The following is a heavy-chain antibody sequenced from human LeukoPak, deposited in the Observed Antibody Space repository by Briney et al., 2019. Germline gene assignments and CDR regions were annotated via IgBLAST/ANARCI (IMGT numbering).Heavy chain of an antibody. CDR2: INIHDDA. CDR1: GFSVSGNY. CDR3: ARDHRYEGGNWFDP. Sequence: GGSLRLSCAASGFSVSGNYLTWVRQAPGRGLEWVSFINIHDDAFYADSVKGRFTVSRDNSKNTLYLQMNSLRAEDTAVYYCARDHRYEGGNWFDPWGQGTLVTVSS. J-gene: IGHJ5*02. D-gene: IGHD3-16*01. V-gene: IGHV3-53*01.